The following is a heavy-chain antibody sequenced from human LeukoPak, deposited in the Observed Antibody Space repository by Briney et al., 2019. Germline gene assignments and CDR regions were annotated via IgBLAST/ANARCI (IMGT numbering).Heavy chain of an antibody. V-gene: IGHV3-53*01. D-gene: IGHD5-12*01. CDR1: GFSLRSSY. CDR2: IYSGGST. J-gene: IGHJ4*02. CDR3: ARDSSGFYYFDY. Sequence: GGSLRLSCAASGFSLRSSYMSWVRQAPGKGLEWVSVIYSGGSTNYADSVKGRFTISRDNSKNTLYLQMNSLRAEDTAVFYCARDSSGFYYFDYWGQGTLVTVSS.